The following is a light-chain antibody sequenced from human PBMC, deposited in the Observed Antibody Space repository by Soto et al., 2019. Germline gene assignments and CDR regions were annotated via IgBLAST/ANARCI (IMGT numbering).Light chain of an antibody. Sequence: QSVLTQPRSVSGSPGQSVTISCTGTSSDVGIYNYVSWYQQHPGKAPKLIIFDVTKRPSGVPDRFSGSKSGNTASLTISGLQAEDEADYFCCSYAGSRTFVFGGGTKLTVL. CDR2: DVT. CDR3: CSYAGSRTFV. V-gene: IGLV2-11*01. J-gene: IGLJ3*02. CDR1: SSDVGIYNY.